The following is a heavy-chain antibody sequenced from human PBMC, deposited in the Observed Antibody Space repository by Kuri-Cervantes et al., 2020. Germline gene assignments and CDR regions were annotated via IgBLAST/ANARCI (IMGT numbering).Heavy chain of an antibody. J-gene: IGHJ3*02. CDR1: GGTFSSYA. CDR3: ATYCSSTSCYENNDAFDI. Sequence: SVKVSCKASGGTFSSYAISWVRQAPGQGLEWMGGIIPIFGTANYAQKFQGRVTITTDESTSTAYMELSSLRSEDTAVYYCATYCSSTSCYENNDAFDIWGQGTMVTVSS. V-gene: IGHV1-69*05. D-gene: IGHD2-2*01. CDR2: IIPIFGTA.